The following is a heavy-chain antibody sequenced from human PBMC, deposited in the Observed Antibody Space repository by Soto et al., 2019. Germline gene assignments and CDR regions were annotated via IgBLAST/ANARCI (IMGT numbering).Heavy chain of an antibody. CDR3: GKGLSIAAIDD. J-gene: IGHJ4*02. Sequence: EVQLVESGGGLVQPGRSLRLSCTASGFTFDDYALHWVRQAPGKGLEWVSGITWNSDRVDYADSVKGRFTISRDNARNSLDLQMNSLRAEDTALDCCGKGLSIAAIDDWGQGTLVTVSS. CDR1: GFTFDDYA. D-gene: IGHD6-13*01. V-gene: IGHV3-9*01. CDR2: ITWNSDRV.